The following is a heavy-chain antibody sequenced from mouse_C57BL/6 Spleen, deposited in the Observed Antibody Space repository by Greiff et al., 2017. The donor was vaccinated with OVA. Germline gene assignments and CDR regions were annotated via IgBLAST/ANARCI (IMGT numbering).Heavy chain of an antibody. CDR3: ARGGSYAVFAY. J-gene: IGHJ3*01. CDR1: GYTFTDYN. D-gene: IGHD2-12*01. V-gene: IGHV1-18*01. Sequence: EVQLQQSGPELVKPGASVKIPCKASGYTFTDYNMDWVKQSHGKSLEWIGDINPNNGGTNYNQKFKGKATLTVDKSSSTAYMELRSLTSEDTAVYYCARGGSYAVFAYWGQGTLVTVSA. CDR2: INPNNGGT.